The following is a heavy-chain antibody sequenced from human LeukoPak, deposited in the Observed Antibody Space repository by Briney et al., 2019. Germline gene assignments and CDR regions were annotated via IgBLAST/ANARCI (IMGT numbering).Heavy chain of an antibody. CDR2: IYYSGST. J-gene: IGHJ6*04. Sequence: SETLSLTCTVSGGSISSGDYYWSWIRQPPGKGLEWIGYIYYSGSTYYNPSLKSRVTISVDTSKNQFFLKLSSVTAADTAVYYCARDRVVTMVRGVIPRRYYGMDVWGKGTTVTVSS. CDR3: ARDRVVTMVRGVIPRRYYGMDV. V-gene: IGHV4-30-4*01. CDR1: GGSISSGDYY. D-gene: IGHD3-10*01.